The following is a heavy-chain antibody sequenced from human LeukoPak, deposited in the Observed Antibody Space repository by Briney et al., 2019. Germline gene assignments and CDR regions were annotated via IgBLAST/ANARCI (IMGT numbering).Heavy chain of an antibody. CDR2: IKSKTDGGTT. Sequence: GGSLRLSCAASGFTFSNAWMSWVRQAPGKGLEWVGRIKSKTDGGTTDYAAPVKGRFTISRDDSTNTLYLQMNSLKTEDTAVYYCTTGELLWFGEPRERFDYWGQGTLVTVSS. J-gene: IGHJ4*02. D-gene: IGHD3-10*01. V-gene: IGHV3-15*01. CDR3: TTGELLWFGEPRERFDY. CDR1: GFTFSNAW.